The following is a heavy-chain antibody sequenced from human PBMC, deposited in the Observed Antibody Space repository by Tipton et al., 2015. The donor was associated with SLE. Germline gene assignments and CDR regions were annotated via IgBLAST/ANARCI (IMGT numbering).Heavy chain of an antibody. CDR1: GFTFSIYN. J-gene: IGHJ6*02. D-gene: IGHD3-3*01. Sequence: QLVQSGGGVVQPGRSLRLSCAASGFTFSIYNMHWVRQAPGKGLEWVALISYDGSNKYYADSVKGRFTISRDNSKNTLYLQMNSLRAEDTAVYYCARSLTIYYYYGMDVWGQGTTVTVSS. CDR2: ISYDGSNK. CDR3: ARSLTIYYYYGMDV. V-gene: IGHV3-30*04.